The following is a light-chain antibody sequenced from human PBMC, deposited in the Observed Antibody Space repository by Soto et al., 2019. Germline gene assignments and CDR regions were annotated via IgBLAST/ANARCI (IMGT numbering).Light chain of an antibody. J-gene: IGKJ2*01. CDR3: QQYNNWPPYT. CDR2: GAS. CDR1: QSVSSN. V-gene: IGKV3-15*01. Sequence: EIVMTQSPATLSVSPEERATLSCRASQSVSSNLAWYQQKPGQAPRLLIYGASTRATGIPARFSGSGSGTEFTLTISSLQSEYFAVYYCQQYNNWPPYTFGQGTKLEIK.